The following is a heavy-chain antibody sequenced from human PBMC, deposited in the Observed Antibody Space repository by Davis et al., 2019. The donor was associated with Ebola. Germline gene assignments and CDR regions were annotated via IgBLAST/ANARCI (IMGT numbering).Heavy chain of an antibody. CDR3: ARDPSITMIVVVTGFDY. D-gene: IGHD3-22*01. V-gene: IGHV3-23*01. Sequence: PGGSLRPSCAASGFTFSSYAMTWARQVPGKGLEWVSDISSRDGTTYYADSVKGRFTISRDNSKNTLYLQMNSLRAEDTAVYYCARDPSITMIVVVTGFDYWGQGTLVTVSP. J-gene: IGHJ4*02. CDR1: GFTFSSYA. CDR2: ISSRDGTT.